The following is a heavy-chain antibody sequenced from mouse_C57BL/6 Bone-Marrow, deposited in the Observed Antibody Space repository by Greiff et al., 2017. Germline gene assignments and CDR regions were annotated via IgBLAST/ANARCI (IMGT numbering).Heavy chain of an antibody. CDR3: TRETEMYYGSSYDYFDY. CDR2: IDPETGGT. J-gene: IGHJ2*01. Sequence: QVQLQQSGAELVRPGASVTLSCKASGYTFTDYEMHWVKQTPVHGLEWIGAIDPETGGTAYNQKFKGKAILTADKSSSTAYMELRSLTSEDSAVYYCTRETEMYYGSSYDYFDYWGQGTTLTVSS. CDR1: GYTFTDYE. V-gene: IGHV1-15*01. D-gene: IGHD1-1*01.